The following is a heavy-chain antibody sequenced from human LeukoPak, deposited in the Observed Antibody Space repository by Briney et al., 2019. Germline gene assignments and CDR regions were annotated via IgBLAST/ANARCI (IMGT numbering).Heavy chain of an antibody. Sequence: SETLSLTCTVSGGSISSGDYYWSWIRQPPGRGLEWIGYIYYSGSTNYNPSLKSRVTISVDTSKNQFSLKLSSVTAADTAVYYCARDSAAATFDYWGQGTLVTVSS. D-gene: IGHD6-13*01. CDR3: ARDSAAATFDY. V-gene: IGHV4-61*08. CDR1: GGSISSGDYY. J-gene: IGHJ4*02. CDR2: IYYSGST.